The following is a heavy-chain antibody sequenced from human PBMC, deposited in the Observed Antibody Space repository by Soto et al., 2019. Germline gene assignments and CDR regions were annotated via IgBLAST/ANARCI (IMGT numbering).Heavy chain of an antibody. Sequence: ASVKVSCKASGYTFTGYYMHLVRQAPGQGLEWMGWINPNSGGTNYAQKFQGWVTMTRDTSISTAYMELSRLRSDDTAVYYCARGAVEMATKQTYYFDYWGQGTLVTVSS. V-gene: IGHV1-2*04. J-gene: IGHJ4*02. CDR2: INPNSGGT. CDR1: GYTFTGYY. CDR3: ARGAVEMATKQTYYFDY. D-gene: IGHD5-12*01.